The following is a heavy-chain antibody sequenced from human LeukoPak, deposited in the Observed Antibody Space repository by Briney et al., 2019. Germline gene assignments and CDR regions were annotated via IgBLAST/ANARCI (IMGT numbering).Heavy chain of an antibody. CDR1: GGPIKTYY. CDR2: IHDSGST. D-gene: IGHD5-18*01. V-gene: IGHV4-59*08. J-gene: IGHJ4*02. CDR3: ARLAVQNVYTAMVPAVDF. Sequence: SETLSLTCAVSGGPIKTYYWSWGRQPPGKALEWIGYIHDSGSTNYNPSLKSRVTMSVDTSKNHFSLKLTSVTAADTAVYYCARLAVQNVYTAMVPAVDFWGPGTLVTVSS.